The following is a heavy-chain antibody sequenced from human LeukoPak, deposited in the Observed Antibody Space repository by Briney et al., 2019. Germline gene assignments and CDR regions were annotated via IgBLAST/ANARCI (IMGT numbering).Heavy chain of an antibody. CDR2: ISGSGANT. Sequence: PGGSLRLSCAASGFTFSGCAMSWVRQASGKGLEWVSAISGSGANTYYADSVRGRFTISRDNSKDILYLQMNGLRAEDTAVYFCAKDQWSSDSWSSFYIDWGQGTVVTVSS. CDR1: GFTFSGCA. V-gene: IGHV3-23*01. CDR3: AKDQWSSDSWSSFYID. J-gene: IGHJ4*02. D-gene: IGHD3-3*01.